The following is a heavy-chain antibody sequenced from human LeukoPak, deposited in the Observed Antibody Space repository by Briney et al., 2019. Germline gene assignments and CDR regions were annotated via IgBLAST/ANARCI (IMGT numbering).Heavy chain of an antibody. D-gene: IGHD2-2*01. V-gene: IGHV3-21*01. CDR1: GFTFSSYS. CDR2: ISSSSSYI. J-gene: IGHJ4*02. CDR3: ARERGVVVVPAAVDY. Sequence: GSLRLSCAASGFTFSSYSMNWVRQAPGKGLEWVSSISSSSSYIYYADSVKGRFTISRDNAKNSLYLQMNSLRAEDTAVYYCARERGVVVVPAAVDYWGQGTLVTVSS.